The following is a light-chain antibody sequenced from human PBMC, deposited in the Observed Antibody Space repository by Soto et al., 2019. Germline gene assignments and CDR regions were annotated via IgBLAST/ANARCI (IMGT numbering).Light chain of an antibody. Sequence: DIQMTPRPSNQSSSIGDRVTITCGASQSISSGLAWYQQKPGKAPKLLIYDASSFESGVPSRFSGSGSGTEFTLTISSLKTDDFATYDCQQYETFPGTFGPGTKVDI. CDR2: DAS. CDR3: QQYETFPGT. V-gene: IGKV1-5*01. J-gene: IGKJ1*01. CDR1: QSISSG.